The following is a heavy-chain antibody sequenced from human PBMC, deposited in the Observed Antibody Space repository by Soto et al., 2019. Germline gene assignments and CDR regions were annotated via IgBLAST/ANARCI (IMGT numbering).Heavy chain of an antibody. CDR1: GYTFTSYG. CDR2: IIAYNGKT. D-gene: IGHD6-13*01. CDR3: ARDPYSSTRAYGMDV. Sequence: GASVKVSCKASGYTFTSYGISWVRQAPGQGLEWMGWIIAYNGKTNYAQKPQGRDTMTTDTSTSTAYMELRSLRSDDTAVSYCARDPYSSTRAYGMDVWGQGTTVTVSS. J-gene: IGHJ6*02. V-gene: IGHV1-18*04.